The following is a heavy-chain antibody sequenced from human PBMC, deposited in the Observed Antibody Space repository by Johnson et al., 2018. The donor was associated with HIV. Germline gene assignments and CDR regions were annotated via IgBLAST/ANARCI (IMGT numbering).Heavy chain of an antibody. Sequence: VQLVESGGGLVQPGGSLRLSCAASGFTFSNAWMSWVRQAPGKGLEWVGRIKSKTDGGTTDYAAPVKGRFTISRDDSKDTVYLHMNSLKVDDTAVYYCTKAVAGGCDAFDIWGQGTMVTVSS. D-gene: IGHD6-13*01. CDR1: GFTFSNAW. CDR3: TKAVAGGCDAFDI. V-gene: IGHV3-15*01. J-gene: IGHJ3*02. CDR2: IKSKTDGGTT.